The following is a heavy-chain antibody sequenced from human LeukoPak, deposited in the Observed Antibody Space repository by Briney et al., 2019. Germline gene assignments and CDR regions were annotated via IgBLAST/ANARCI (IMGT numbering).Heavy chain of an antibody. J-gene: IGHJ5*02. V-gene: IGHV3-30-3*01. CDR3: ARDHSMDYGNWFDP. CDR2: ISYDGTNK. D-gene: IGHD4-17*01. CDR1: GFTFSTYA. Sequence: PGRSLRLSCAASGFTFSTYATHWVRRAPGKGLEWVAGISYDGTNKYYADSVKGRFTISRDNSKNTLYLQMNSLRADDAAVYYCARDHSMDYGNWFDPWGQGTLVTVSS.